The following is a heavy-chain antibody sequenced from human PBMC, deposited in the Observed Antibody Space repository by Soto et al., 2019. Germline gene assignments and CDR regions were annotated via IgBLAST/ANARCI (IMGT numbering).Heavy chain of an antibody. D-gene: IGHD3-22*01. V-gene: IGHV1-18*01. Sequence: ASVKVSCKASGYSFSSYGITWVRQAPGQGLEWLGWISPYNDDTKYAQRLQGRVTMTTDTSTRTTYMDIRGLRSDDTAIYYCARGGYYDSSGARNYHYYGMDVWGQGTTVTVSS. CDR3: ARGGYYDSSGARNYHYYGMDV. CDR2: ISPYNDDT. CDR1: GYSFSSYG. J-gene: IGHJ6*02.